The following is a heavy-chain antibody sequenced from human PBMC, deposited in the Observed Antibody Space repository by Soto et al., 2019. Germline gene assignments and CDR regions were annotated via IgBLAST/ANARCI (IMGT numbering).Heavy chain of an antibody. Sequence: GGSLRLSCAASGFTFSSYSMNWVRQAPGKGLEWVSSISSSSSYIYYADSVKGRFTISRDNAKNSLYLQMNSLRAEDTAVYYCARDRVASSWYAGGDYYYYGMDVWRQGTTVTVSS. CDR3: ARDRVASSWYAGGDYYYYGMDV. D-gene: IGHD6-13*01. CDR1: GFTFSSYS. J-gene: IGHJ6*02. CDR2: ISSSSSYI. V-gene: IGHV3-21*01.